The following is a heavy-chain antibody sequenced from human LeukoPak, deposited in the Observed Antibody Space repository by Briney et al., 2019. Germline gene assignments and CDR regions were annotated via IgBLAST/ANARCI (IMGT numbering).Heavy chain of an antibody. CDR3: ASVDSGTAHLRYDY. CDR2: INPNSSVT. J-gene: IGHJ4*02. V-gene: IGHV1-2*02. Sequence: ASVKVSCKASGYTFTGHHVHWLRQAPGQGLEWMGWINPNSSVTNYAQKFQGRVTLTRDTSISTAYMELSRLRSDDTAIYYCASVDSGTAHLRYDYWGQGTLVTVSS. CDR1: GYTFTGHH. D-gene: IGHD3-10*01.